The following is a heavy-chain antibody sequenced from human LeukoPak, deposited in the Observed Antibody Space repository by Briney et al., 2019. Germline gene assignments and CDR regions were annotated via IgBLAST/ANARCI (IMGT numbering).Heavy chain of an antibody. D-gene: IGHD1-26*01. CDR1: GFTFDDYA. CDR2: ISWNSGSI. Sequence: PGGSLRLSCAAYGFTFDDYAMHWVRQAPGKGLEWVSGISWNSGSIGYADSVKGRFTISRDNAKNSLYLQMNSLRAEDTALYYCAKDIRGSTGGYFDYWGQGTLVTVSS. CDR3: AKDIRGSTGGYFDY. V-gene: IGHV3-9*01. J-gene: IGHJ4*02.